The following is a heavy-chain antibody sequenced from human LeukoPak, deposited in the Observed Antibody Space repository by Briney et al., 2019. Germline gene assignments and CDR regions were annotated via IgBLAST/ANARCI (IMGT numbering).Heavy chain of an antibody. CDR2: ISAYNGNT. CDR3: ARDCGPPSWFGELLPHIYYYYGMDV. J-gene: IGHJ6*02. V-gene: IGHV1-18*01. CDR1: GYTFTSYG. Sequence: ASVKVSCKASGYTFTSYGISWVRQAPGQGLEWMGWISAYNGNTNYAQKLQGRVTMTTDTSTSTAYMELRSLRSDDTAVYYCARDCGPPSWFGELLPHIYYYYGMDVWGQGTTVTVSS. D-gene: IGHD3-10*01.